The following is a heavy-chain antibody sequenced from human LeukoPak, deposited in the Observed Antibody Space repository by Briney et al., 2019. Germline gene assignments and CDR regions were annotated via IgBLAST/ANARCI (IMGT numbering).Heavy chain of an antibody. D-gene: IGHD6-19*01. V-gene: IGHV3-30*02. CDR3: AKDAPYSSGWYYLYYFEY. CDR1: GFTFSSYG. CDR2: IRYDGSNK. Sequence: GGSLRLSCAASGFTFSSYGMHWVRQAPGKGLEGVAFIRYDGSNKYYADSVKGRFTISRDNSKNALYLQMNSLRAEDTAIYYCAKDAPYSSGWYYLYYFEYWGQGTLVTVSS. J-gene: IGHJ4*02.